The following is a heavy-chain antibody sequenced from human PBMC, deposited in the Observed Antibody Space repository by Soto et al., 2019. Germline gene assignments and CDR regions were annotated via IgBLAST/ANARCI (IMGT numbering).Heavy chain of an antibody. Sequence: PGGSLRLSCAASGFTFYSYAMAWVRQAPGKGLEWVSSIGPSGGDISYADSVKGRFSVSRDNSKNTLYLQMNTLRAEDTAVYYCARKIFGYHPFDYWGQGT. CDR1: GFTFYSYA. D-gene: IGHD3-3*01. CDR3: ARKIFGYHPFDY. CDR2: IGPSGGDI. J-gene: IGHJ4*02. V-gene: IGHV3-23*01.